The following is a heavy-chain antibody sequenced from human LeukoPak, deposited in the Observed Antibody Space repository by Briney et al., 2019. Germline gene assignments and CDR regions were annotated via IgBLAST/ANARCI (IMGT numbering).Heavy chain of an antibody. D-gene: IGHD2-21*02. Sequence: ASVKVSCKTSGDIFTCFYMDWVRQAPGQGLEWMGRINPKTGVTDYAQNFQGRVTMTRDTSLSTAYMELTSLRSDDTAVYYCARGQIVVVTTHPSLGHFHQWGQGTLVTVSS. CDR3: ARGQIVVVTTHPSLGHFHQ. CDR1: GDIFTCFY. CDR2: INPKTGVT. J-gene: IGHJ1*01. V-gene: IGHV1-2*02.